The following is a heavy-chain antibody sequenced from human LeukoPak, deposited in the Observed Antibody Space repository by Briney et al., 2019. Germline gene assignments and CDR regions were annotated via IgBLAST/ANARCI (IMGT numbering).Heavy chain of an antibody. CDR3: ARDPKGTTVTPEDY. J-gene: IGHJ4*02. Sequence: PGGSLRLSCAASGFTFSSYSMNWVRQAPGKGLEWVSSISGDSNYIYYADSVKGRFTISRDNAKNSLYLQMNSLRAEDTAVYYCARDPKGTTVTPEDYWGQGTLVTVSS. CDR2: ISGDSNYI. V-gene: IGHV3-21*01. D-gene: IGHD4-17*01. CDR1: GFTFSSYS.